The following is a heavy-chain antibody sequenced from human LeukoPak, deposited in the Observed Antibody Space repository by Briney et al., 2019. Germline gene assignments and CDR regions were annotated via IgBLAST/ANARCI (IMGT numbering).Heavy chain of an antibody. J-gene: IGHJ4*02. D-gene: IGHD3-3*01. V-gene: IGHV4-59*01. CDR3: ARAITIFGVVNYFDY. Sequence: PSETLSLTCTVSGGSISSYYWSWIRQPPGKGLEWIGYIYYSGGTNYNPSLKSRVTISVDTSKSQFSLKLSSVTAADTAVYYCARAITIFGVVNYFDYWGQGTLVTVSS. CDR2: IYYSGGT. CDR1: GGSISSYY.